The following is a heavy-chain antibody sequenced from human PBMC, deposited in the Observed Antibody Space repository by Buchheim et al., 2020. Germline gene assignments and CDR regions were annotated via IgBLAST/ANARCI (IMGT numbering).Heavy chain of an antibody. D-gene: IGHD2-2*01. CDR1: GFTFSSYA. CDR3: AKAVVVVPAATTEGYYYGMDV. CDR2: ISGSGGST. V-gene: IGHV3-23*01. Sequence: EVQLLESGGGLVQPGGSLRLSCAASGFTFSSYAMSWVRQAPGKGLEWVSAISGSGGSTYYADSVKGRFTTSRDNSKNTQYLQMNSLRAEDTAVYYCAKAVVVVPAATTEGYYYGMDVWGQGTT. J-gene: IGHJ6*02.